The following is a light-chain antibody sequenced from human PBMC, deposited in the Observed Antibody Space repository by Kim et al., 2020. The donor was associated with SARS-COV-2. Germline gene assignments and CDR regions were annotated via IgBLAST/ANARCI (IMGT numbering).Light chain of an antibody. Sequence: SPGERATLSCMARQSVSSNLAWYQQKPGQAPRLLIYGSSTRATGIPARFSGSGSGTEFTLTISSLQSEDFAVYYCQQYNNWHPMYTFGQGTKLEIK. CDR1: QSVSSN. CDR3: QQYNNWHPMYT. CDR2: GSS. V-gene: IGKV3-15*01. J-gene: IGKJ2*01.